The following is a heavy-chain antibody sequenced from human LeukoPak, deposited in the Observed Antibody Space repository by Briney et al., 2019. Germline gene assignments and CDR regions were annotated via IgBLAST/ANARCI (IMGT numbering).Heavy chain of an antibody. CDR1: GYTFTSYD. J-gene: IGHJ4*02. Sequence: ASVKVSCKASGYTFTSYDISWVRQATGQGLEWMGWMNPNSGNTGYAQKFQGRVTMTRNTSISTAYMELSSLRSEDTAVYYCARGSYDILTSYYPPDYWGQGTLVTVSS. V-gene: IGHV1-8*01. D-gene: IGHD3-9*01. CDR2: MNPNSGNT. CDR3: ARGSYDILTSYYPPDY.